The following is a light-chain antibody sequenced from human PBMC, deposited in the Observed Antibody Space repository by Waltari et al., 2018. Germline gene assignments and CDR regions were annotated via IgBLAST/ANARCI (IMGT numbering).Light chain of an antibody. Sequence: DVVMTQSPLSLPVSLGQPASISCRSSQSLVHTDGHTYLNWFQQRPDQSPRRLIYKVSNRDSGVPDRFSGSGSDTAFTLKISRVEAEDVGIYYCMQATNWPLTFGQGTKVEIQ. CDR3: MQATNWPLT. V-gene: IGKV2-30*02. CDR1: QSLVHTDGHTY. J-gene: IGKJ1*01. CDR2: KVS.